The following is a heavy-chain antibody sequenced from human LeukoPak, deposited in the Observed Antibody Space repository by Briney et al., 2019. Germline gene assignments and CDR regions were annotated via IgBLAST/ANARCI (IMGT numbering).Heavy chain of an antibody. V-gene: IGHV3-23*01. CDR3: AKGDSSSWYLAIDAFDI. Sequence: GGSLRLSCAASGFTFSSYAMSWVRQAPGKGLEWVSAISGSGGSTYYAGSVKGRFTISRDNSKNTLYLQMNSLRAEDTAVYYCAKGDSSSWYLAIDAFDIWGQGTMVTVSS. CDR1: GFTFSSYA. CDR2: ISGSGGST. D-gene: IGHD6-13*01. J-gene: IGHJ3*02.